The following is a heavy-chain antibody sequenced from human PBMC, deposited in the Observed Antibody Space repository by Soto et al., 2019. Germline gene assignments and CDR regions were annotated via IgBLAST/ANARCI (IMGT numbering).Heavy chain of an antibody. Sequence: SETLSLTCTVSGGSISSGPYSWGWIRQPPGEGLEWIGTFHYSENTYYNPSLESRVTISVDTSRNQFSLKLTSVTAADTAVYYCARVRREFDTSGPVDYWGQGTLVTVSS. CDR1: GGSISSGPYS. V-gene: IGHV4-39*07. J-gene: IGHJ4*02. CDR3: ARVRREFDTSGPVDY. CDR2: FHYSENT. D-gene: IGHD3-10*01.